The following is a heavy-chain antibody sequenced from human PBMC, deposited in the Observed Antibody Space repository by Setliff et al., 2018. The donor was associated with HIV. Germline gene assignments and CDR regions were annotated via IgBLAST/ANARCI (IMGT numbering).Heavy chain of an antibody. CDR2: ISSNSGSYT. D-gene: IGHD1-1*01. J-gene: IGHJ3*01. V-gene: IGHV3-11*06. CDR1: GFSFSDYY. Sequence: GGSLRLSCAASGFSFSDYYMSWVRQAPGKGLERLSYISSNSGSYTSYADSVKGRFTISRDNARNSLYLQMNSLRAEDTAVYFCAREKGCDGGTCGKAFDVWGQGTMVTVSS. CDR3: AREKGCDGGTCGKAFDV.